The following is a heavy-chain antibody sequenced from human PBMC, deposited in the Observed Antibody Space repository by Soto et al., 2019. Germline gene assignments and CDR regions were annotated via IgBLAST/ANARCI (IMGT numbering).Heavy chain of an antibody. Sequence: QVQLVESGGGVVQPGRSLRLSCPASRCTLSNYGMHWVRQAPGKGLEWVAAISYDGSNQYYADSVKGRFTISRDNSKNMLSLQINSLRAEDTAVYYCAKVKMTTISGYRYSYGLDVWGQGTTVTVSS. CDR1: RCTLSNYG. V-gene: IGHV3-30*18. J-gene: IGHJ6*02. CDR3: AKVKMTTISGYRYSYGLDV. CDR2: ISYDGSNQ. D-gene: IGHD4-4*01.